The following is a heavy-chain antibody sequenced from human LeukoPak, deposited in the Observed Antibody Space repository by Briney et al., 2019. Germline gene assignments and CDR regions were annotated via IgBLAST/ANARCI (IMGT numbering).Heavy chain of an antibody. V-gene: IGHV3-30-3*01. CDR1: GFTFSSYA. J-gene: IGHJ4*02. CDR3: ARDPAAGTFDY. CDR2: ISYDGSNK. D-gene: IGHD6-13*01. Sequence: GGSLRLSCAASGFTFSSYAMHWVRQAPGKGLEWVAVISYDGSNKYYADSVKGRFTISRDNSKNTLYLQMNSLRAEDTAVYYCARDPAAGTFDYWGQGTLVTVSS.